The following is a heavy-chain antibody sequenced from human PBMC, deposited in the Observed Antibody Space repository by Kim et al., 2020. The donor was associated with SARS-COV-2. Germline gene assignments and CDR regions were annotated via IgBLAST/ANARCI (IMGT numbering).Heavy chain of an antibody. CDR1: GGSFSGYY. D-gene: IGHD1-1*01. CDR2: IEPSGST. CDR3: AWKGRPRDAFNI. Sequence: SETLSLTCAVYGGSFSGYYWNWIRQPPGKGLEWVGEIEPSGSTNYNAALKTRATISIDTSKKQLSLKLNSVTAADTAVYYCAWKGRPRDAFNIWGQGTMVTVSS. J-gene: IGHJ3*02. V-gene: IGHV4-34*01.